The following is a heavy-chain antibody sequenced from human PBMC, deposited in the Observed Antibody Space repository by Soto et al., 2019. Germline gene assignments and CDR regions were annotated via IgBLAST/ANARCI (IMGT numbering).Heavy chain of an antibody. D-gene: IGHD3-10*01. CDR1: GGSISSGDYY. CDR2: IYYSGST. CDR3: ARGPFTMVRGADPYHFDY. V-gene: IGHV4-30-4*01. J-gene: IGHJ4*02. Sequence: SETLSLTCTVSGGSISSGDYYWCWIRQPPGKGLEWIGYIYYSGSTYYNPSLKSRVTISVDTSKNQFPLKLSSVTAADTAVYYCARGPFTMVRGADPYHFDYWGQGTLVTVSS.